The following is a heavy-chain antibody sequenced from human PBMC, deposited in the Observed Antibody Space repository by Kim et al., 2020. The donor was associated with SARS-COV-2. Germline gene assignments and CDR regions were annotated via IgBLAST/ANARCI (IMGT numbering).Heavy chain of an antibody. D-gene: IGHD2-8*01. CDR1: GFTFSSYW. CDR2: ISPDGSRT. J-gene: IGHJ4*02. CDR3: TRGCNNIKCPADY. V-gene: IGHV3-74*01. Sequence: GGSLRLSCAASGFTFSSYWMHWVRQSPEKGLMCVSSISPDGSRTTYADSVKGRFTISRDNAENTLFLQMNSLRAEDSAVYYCTRGCNNIKCPADYWGQGTLVPVSS.